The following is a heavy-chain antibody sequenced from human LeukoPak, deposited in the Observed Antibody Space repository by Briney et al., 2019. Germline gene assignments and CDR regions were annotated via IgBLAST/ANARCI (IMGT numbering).Heavy chain of an antibody. V-gene: IGHV3-30-3*01. CDR3: ASRSTEDYYYMDV. CDR1: GFTFSSYA. Sequence: PGGSLRLSCAASGFTFSSYAMHWVRQAPGKGLEWVAVISYDGSNNYYADSVKGRFTISRDNSKNTLYLQMNSLRAEDTAEYYCASRSTEDYYYMDVWGKGTTVTVSS. CDR2: ISYDGSNN. D-gene: IGHD2-2*01. J-gene: IGHJ6*03.